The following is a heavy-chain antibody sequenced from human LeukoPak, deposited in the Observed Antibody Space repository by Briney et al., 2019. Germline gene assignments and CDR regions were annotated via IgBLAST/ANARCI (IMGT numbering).Heavy chain of an antibody. CDR3: ARALYCSGGSCYPFQADY. Sequence: GASVKVSCKASGYTFTSYGISWVRQAPGQGLEWMGWISAYNGNTNYAQKLQGRVTMTTDTSTNTAYMELRSLSSDDTAVYYCARALYCSGGSCYPFQADYWGQGTLVTVSS. CDR2: ISAYNGNT. CDR1: GYTFTSYG. V-gene: IGHV1-18*01. D-gene: IGHD2-15*01. J-gene: IGHJ4*02.